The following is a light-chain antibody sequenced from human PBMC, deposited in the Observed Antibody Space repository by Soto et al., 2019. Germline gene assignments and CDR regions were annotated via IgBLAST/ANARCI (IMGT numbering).Light chain of an antibody. CDR2: DAS. V-gene: IGKV1-13*02. Sequence: AIQLTQSPSPLSASVGDRVTITCRASQGISSALAWYQQKPGKAPKLLIYDASSLDSVVPSRFSGSGSATDFPLTISSLQPEDFATYYCQQFNSYSLTFGGGTKVEIK. J-gene: IGKJ4*01. CDR3: QQFNSYSLT. CDR1: QGISSA.